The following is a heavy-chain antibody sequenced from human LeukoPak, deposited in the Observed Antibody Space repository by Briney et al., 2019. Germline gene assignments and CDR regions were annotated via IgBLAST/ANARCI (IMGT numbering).Heavy chain of an antibody. Sequence: ASVKVSCKASGYTFTSYYMHWVRQAPGQGLEWMGIINPSGGGTSYAQKFQGRVTMTRDMSTSTVYMELSSLRSEDTAVYYCARGYCSGGSCYSGELYYYYYMDVWGKGTTVTVSS. J-gene: IGHJ6*03. CDR3: ARGYCSGGSCYSGELYYYYYMDV. CDR2: INPSGGGT. V-gene: IGHV1-46*01. D-gene: IGHD2-15*01. CDR1: GYTFTSYY.